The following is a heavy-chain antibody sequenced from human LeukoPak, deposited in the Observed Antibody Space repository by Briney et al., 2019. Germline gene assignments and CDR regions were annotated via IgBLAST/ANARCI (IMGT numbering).Heavy chain of an antibody. J-gene: IGHJ4*02. D-gene: IGHD4-17*01. CDR2: IYTSGST. CDR1: GGSISSGDYY. CDR3: ARADYGQDY. V-gene: IGHV4-61*02. Sequence: SETPSLTCTVSGGSISSGDYYWSWIRQPAGKGLEWIGRIYTSGSTNYNPSLKSRVTMSVDTSKNQFSLKLSSVTAADTAVYYCARADYGQDYWGQGTLVTVSS.